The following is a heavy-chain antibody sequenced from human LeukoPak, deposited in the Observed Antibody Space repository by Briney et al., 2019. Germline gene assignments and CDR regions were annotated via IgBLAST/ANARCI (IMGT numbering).Heavy chain of an antibody. CDR3: ARDEYSYGYFWFDP. V-gene: IGHV3-30-3*01. J-gene: IGHJ5*02. CDR1: GFTFSSYA. Sequence: GGSLRLSCAASGFTFSSYAMHWVRQAPGKGLEWVAVISYDGSNKYYADSVKGRFTISRDNSKNTLYLQMNSLRAEDTAVYYCARDEYSYGYFWFDPWGQGTLVTVSS. CDR2: ISYDGSNK. D-gene: IGHD5-18*01.